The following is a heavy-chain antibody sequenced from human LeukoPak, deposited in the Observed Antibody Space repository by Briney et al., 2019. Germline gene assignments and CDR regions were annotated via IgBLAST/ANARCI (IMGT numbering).Heavy chain of an antibody. D-gene: IGHD3-22*01. CDR2: IKSRADGGTA. V-gene: IGHV3-15*01. Sequence: GGSLRLSCAASGFPFSDVWMSWVRHAPGKGLEWVGRIKSRADGGTADYAATLKGRFTFSSDDSKNTLYLQMNSLKTEDTAVYYCTTDWYYYDSSGYYPIFWGQGTLVTVSS. CDR3: TTDWYYYDSSGYYPIF. CDR1: GFPFSDVW. J-gene: IGHJ4*02.